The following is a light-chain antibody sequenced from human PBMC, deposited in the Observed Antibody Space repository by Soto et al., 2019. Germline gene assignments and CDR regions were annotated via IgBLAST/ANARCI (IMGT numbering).Light chain of an antibody. V-gene: IGKV1-12*01. CDR2: AAS. CDR3: QQAHTFPWT. J-gene: IGKJ1*01. Sequence: DIQLTQSPSSVSASVGDRVTITCRASQDISTRLAWYQQKPGTAPKLLIYAASTSGSGVPSRFSGSGSGTDFSLTVSSLQSEDFATYFGQQAHTFPWTFGQGTKVDIK. CDR1: QDISTR.